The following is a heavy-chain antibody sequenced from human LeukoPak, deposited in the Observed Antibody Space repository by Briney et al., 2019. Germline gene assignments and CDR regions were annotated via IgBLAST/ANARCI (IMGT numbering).Heavy chain of an antibody. CDR2: ISGSGGDT. Sequence: PGGSLRLSCAASGFSFSTYAMSWLRQAPGKGLEWVSVISGSGGDTDYADSVKGRFTISRDNSKNTLFLQMNSLRVEDTALYYCAREARGSGTWSTGGPFDYWGQGALVTVSS. CDR1: GFSFSTYA. CDR3: AREARGSGTWSTGGPFDY. D-gene: IGHD6-13*01. J-gene: IGHJ4*02. V-gene: IGHV3-23*01.